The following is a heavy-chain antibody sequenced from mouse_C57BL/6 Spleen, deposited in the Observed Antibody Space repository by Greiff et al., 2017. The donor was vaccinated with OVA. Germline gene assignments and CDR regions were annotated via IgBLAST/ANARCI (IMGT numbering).Heavy chain of an antibody. V-gene: IGHV5-4*01. CDR2: ISVGGSYP. CDR3: AREGNYLYAMDY. J-gene: IGHJ4*01. CDR1: GFLFSSYA. D-gene: IGHD1-1*01. Sequence: EVQLLGSGGGLLKPGGSLKPSCAPFGFLFSSYAMSWFRQTPEKRWGWFATISVGGSYPYYPDNVKGRLTISRDNAKNNLYLQMSHLKSEDTAMYYCAREGNYLYAMDYWGQGTSVTVSS.